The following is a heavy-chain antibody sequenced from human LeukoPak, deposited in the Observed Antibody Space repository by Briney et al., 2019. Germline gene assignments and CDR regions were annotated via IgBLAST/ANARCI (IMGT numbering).Heavy chain of an antibody. D-gene: IGHD3-10*01. CDR1: GGSFSGYY. Sequence: PSETLSLTCAVYGGSFSGYYWSWIRQPPGKGLEWIGEINHSGSTNYNPSPKSRVTISVDTSKNQFSLKLSSVTAADTAVYYCARGGPPRAYGSGRRGGYYGMNVWGQGTTVTVSS. CDR2: INHSGST. V-gene: IGHV4-34*01. CDR3: ARGGPPRAYGSGRRGGYYGMNV. J-gene: IGHJ6*02.